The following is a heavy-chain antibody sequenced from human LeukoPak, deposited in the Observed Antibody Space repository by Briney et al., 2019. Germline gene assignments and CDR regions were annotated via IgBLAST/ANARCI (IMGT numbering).Heavy chain of an antibody. CDR1: GYTFTSYY. CDR2: INPSGGST. Sequence: ASVKVSCKASGYTFTSYYMHWVRQAPGQGLEWMGIINPSGGSTSYAQKFQGRVTMTRDTSTSTVYMELSSLRSEDTAMYYCARERFLGEIYYYYYGMDVWGQGTTVTVSS. J-gene: IGHJ6*02. CDR3: ARERFLGEIYYYYYGMDV. D-gene: IGHD3-16*01. V-gene: IGHV1-46*01.